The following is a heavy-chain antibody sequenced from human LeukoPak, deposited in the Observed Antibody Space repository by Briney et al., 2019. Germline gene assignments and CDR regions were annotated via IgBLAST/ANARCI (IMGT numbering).Heavy chain of an antibody. J-gene: IGHJ3*02. D-gene: IGHD1-26*01. V-gene: IGHV3-74*01. Sequence: GGSLRLSCAVSGLTFSNYWMHWVRQAPGKGLVWVSRIYNDGSSTSYADSVKGRFTISRDNAKSTLYLQMDSLRAEDTAVYYCARVRGGSGSSYAADAFDIWGQGTMVTVSS. CDR2: IYNDGSST. CDR1: GLTFSNYW. CDR3: ARVRGGSGSSYAADAFDI.